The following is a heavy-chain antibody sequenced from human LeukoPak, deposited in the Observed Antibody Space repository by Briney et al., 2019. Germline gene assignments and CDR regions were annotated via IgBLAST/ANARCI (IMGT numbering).Heavy chain of an antibody. D-gene: IGHD2-2*01. J-gene: IGHJ4*02. V-gene: IGHV1-2*06. CDR1: GYTFTGYH. CDR2: INPNSGDT. Sequence: ASVKVSCKASGYTFTGYHMHWVRQAPGQGLEWMGRINPNSGDTNYAQKFQGRVAMTRDTSISTAFMELTRLRSDDTAVYYCARDYCSSTSCLFDYWGQGTLATVSS. CDR3: ARDYCSSTSCLFDY.